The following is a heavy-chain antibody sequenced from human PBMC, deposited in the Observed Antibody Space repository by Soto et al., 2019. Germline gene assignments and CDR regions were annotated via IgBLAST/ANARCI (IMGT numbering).Heavy chain of an antibody. Sequence: QVQLVESGGGVVQPGRSLRLSCAASGFTFSSYGMHWVRQAPGKGLEWVAVIWYDGSNKHYADSVKGRFTISRDNSKNTLYLQMTSLRAEDTAVYYCASWGIAAGDYWGQGTLVTVSS. J-gene: IGHJ4*02. V-gene: IGHV3-33*01. CDR3: ASWGIAAGDY. D-gene: IGHD6-13*01. CDR2: IWYDGSNK. CDR1: GFTFSSYG.